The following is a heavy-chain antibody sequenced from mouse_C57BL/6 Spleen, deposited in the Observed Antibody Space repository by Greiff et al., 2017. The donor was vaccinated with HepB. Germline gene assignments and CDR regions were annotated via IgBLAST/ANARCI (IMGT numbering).Heavy chain of an antibody. Sequence: VQLQQSGAELVKPGASVKISCKASGYAFSSYWMNWVKQRPGKGLEWIGQIYPGDGDTNYNGKFKGKATLTADKSSSTAYMQLSSLTSEDSAVYFCASITTGYYFDYWGQGTTLTVSS. CDR3: ASITTGYYFDY. J-gene: IGHJ2*01. CDR1: GYAFSSYW. D-gene: IGHD1-1*01. CDR2: IYPGDGDT. V-gene: IGHV1-80*01.